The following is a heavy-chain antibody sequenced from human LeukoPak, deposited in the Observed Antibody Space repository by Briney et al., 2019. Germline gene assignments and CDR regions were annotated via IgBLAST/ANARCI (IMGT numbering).Heavy chain of an antibody. D-gene: IGHD3-22*01. V-gene: IGHV4-39*01. CDR3: ARGPAYYYASSGYGGFFDY. Sequence: PSETLSHTCTVSGVSICCRSYYWGSVPRQRAGGVWWIGSIYYSGRKSYHPSLKSQVTISVDTSKNQFSLKLSSVTAADTAVYYCARGPAYYYASSGYGGFFDYWGQGTLVTVSS. CDR1: GVSICCRSYY. CDR2: IYYSGRK. J-gene: IGHJ4*02.